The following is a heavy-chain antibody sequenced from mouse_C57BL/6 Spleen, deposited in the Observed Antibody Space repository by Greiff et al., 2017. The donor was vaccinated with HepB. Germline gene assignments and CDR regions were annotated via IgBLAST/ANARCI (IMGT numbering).Heavy chain of an antibody. D-gene: IGHD3-2*02. J-gene: IGHJ4*01. V-gene: IGHV3-6*01. CDR1: GYSITSGYY. Sequence: EVKLMESGPGLVKPSQSLSLTCSVTGYSITSGYYWNWIRQFPGNKLEWMGYISYDGSNNYNPSLKNRISITRDISKNQFFLKLNSVTTEDTATYYCARAQAFYAMDYWGQGTSVTVSS. CDR3: ARAQAFYAMDY. CDR2: ISYDGSN.